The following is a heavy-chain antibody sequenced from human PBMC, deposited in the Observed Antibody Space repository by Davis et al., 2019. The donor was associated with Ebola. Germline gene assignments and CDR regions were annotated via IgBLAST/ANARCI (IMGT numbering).Heavy chain of an antibody. V-gene: IGHV3-23*01. J-gene: IGHJ4*02. CDR1: GFTFSNYA. Sequence: PGGSLRLSCAASGFTFSNYAMNWVRQAPGKGLEWVSGIKATGDATYYADSVKGRFTISRDNSKNTMYLQMNSLRAEDTALYYCAKGLVYDISGYHYWGQGTLVTVSS. D-gene: IGHD3-22*01. CDR2: IKATGDAT. CDR3: AKGLVYDISGYHY.